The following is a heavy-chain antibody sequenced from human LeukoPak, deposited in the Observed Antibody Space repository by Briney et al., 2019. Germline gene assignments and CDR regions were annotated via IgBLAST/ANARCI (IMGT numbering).Heavy chain of an antibody. CDR3: ARGNYDYAWGGYYYYYYMDV. V-gene: IGHV1-69*05. Sequence: SVKVSCKASGGTFSSYAISWVRQAPGQGLEWMGGIIPIFGTANYAQKFQGRVTMTRDMSTSTVYMELSSLRSEDTAVYYCARGNYDYAWGGYYYYYYMDVWGKGTTVTISS. CDR1: GGTFSSYA. D-gene: IGHD3-16*01. CDR2: IIPIFGTA. J-gene: IGHJ6*03.